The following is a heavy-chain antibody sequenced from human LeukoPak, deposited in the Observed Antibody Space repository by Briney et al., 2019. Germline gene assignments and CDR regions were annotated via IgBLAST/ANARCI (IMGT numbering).Heavy chain of an antibody. CDR3: AKDRGLVGADFDY. V-gene: IGHV3-23*01. D-gene: IGHD1-26*01. CDR1: GFTFSSYA. CDR2: ISGSGGNT. J-gene: IGHJ4*02. Sequence: GGSLRLSCAASGFTFSSYAMSWVRQAPGKGLEWVSTISGSGGNTYYADSVKGRFTISRDNSKNTLYLQMNSLRAEDTAVYYCAKDRGLVGADFDYWGQGTLVTVSS.